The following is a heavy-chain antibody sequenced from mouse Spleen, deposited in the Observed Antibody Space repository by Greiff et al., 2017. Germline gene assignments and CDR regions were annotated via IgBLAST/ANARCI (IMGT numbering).Heavy chain of an antibody. V-gene: IGHV1-74*01. CDR2: IHPSDSDT. CDR3: AFYYGYDGPNYYAMDY. D-gene: IGHD2-2*01. Sequence: QVQLQQPGAELVKPGASVKVSCKASGYTFTSYWMHWVKQRPGQGLEWIGRIHPSDSDTNYNQKFKGKATLTVDKSSSTAYMQLSSLTSEDSAVYYCAFYYGYDGPNYYAMDYWGQGTSVTVSS. CDR1: GYTFTSYW. J-gene: IGHJ4*01.